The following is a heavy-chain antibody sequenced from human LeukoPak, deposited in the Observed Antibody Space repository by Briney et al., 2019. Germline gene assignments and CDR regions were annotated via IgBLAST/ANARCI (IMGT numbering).Heavy chain of an antibody. CDR2: IYYSGST. CDR3: ARVTCSSTSCTFDY. Sequence: PSQTLSLTCTVSGGSISSGDYYSSWIRQPPGKGLEWIGYIYYSGSTYYNPSLKSRVTISVDTSKNQFSLKLSSVTAADTAVYYCARVTCSSTSCTFDYWGQGTLVTVSS. J-gene: IGHJ4*02. D-gene: IGHD2-2*01. V-gene: IGHV4-30-4*08. CDR1: GGSISSGDYY.